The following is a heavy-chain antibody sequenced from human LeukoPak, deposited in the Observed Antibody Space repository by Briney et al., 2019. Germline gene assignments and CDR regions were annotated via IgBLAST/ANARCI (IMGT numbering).Heavy chain of an antibody. J-gene: IGHJ4*02. CDR2: INHSGST. Sequence: SETLSLTCAVYGGSFCGYYRSWIRQPPGKGLEWIGEINHSGSTNYNPSLKSRVTISVDTSKNQFSLKLSSVTAADTAVYYCARSRSVAPLDYWGQGTLVTVSS. CDR3: ARSRSVAPLDY. CDR1: GGSFCGYY. D-gene: IGHD3-10*01. V-gene: IGHV4-34*01.